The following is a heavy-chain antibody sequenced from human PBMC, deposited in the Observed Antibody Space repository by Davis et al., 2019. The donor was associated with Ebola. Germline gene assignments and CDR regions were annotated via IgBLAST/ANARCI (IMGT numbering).Heavy chain of an antibody. V-gene: IGHV2-70*11. CDR1: GFSLTTTGMT. CDR2: IDWDDDK. Sequence: SGPTLVKPTQTLTLTCTFSGFSLTTTGMTVNWIRQPPGKALEWLARIDWDDDKYYSTSLMTRLTISKDSSKNQVVLTMTNMDPVDTATYFCARTRVGTTSDFDYWGQVTLVTVSS. J-gene: IGHJ4*02. D-gene: IGHD1-1*01. CDR3: ARTRVGTTSDFDY.